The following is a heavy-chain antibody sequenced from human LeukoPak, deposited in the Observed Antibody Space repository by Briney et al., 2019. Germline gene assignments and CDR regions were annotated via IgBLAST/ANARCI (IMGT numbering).Heavy chain of an antibody. CDR2: INPNSGGT. CDR1: GYTFTGYY. V-gene: IGHV1-2*06. Sequence: ASVKVSCKASGYTFTGYYMHWVRQAPGQGLEWMGRINPNSGGTNYAQKFQGRVTMTRDTSISTAYMELSSLRSEDTAVYYCARGGWNDDLYYFDYWGQGTLVTVSS. CDR3: ARGGWNDDLYYFDY. D-gene: IGHD1-1*01. J-gene: IGHJ4*02.